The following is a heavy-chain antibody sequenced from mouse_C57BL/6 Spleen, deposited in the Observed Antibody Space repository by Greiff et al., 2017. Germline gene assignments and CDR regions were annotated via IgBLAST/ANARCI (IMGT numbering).Heavy chain of an antibody. CDR3: TTTVVATRAMDY. D-gene: IGHD1-1*01. Sequence: EVKVVESGAELVRPGASVKLSCTASGFNIKDYYMHWVKQRPEQGLEWIGRIDPEDGDTEYAPKFQGKATMTADTSSNTAYLQLSSLTSEDTAVYYCTTTVVATRAMDYWGQGTSVTVSS. V-gene: IGHV14-1*01. CDR2: IDPEDGDT. CDR1: GFNIKDYY. J-gene: IGHJ4*01.